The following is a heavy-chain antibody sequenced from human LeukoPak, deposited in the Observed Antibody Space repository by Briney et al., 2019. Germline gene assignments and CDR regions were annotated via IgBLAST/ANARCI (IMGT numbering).Heavy chain of an antibody. CDR1: GFTFSSYS. D-gene: IGHD2-15*01. CDR3: ARDRVVGTIAFDAFDI. J-gene: IGHJ3*02. Sequence: AGGSLRLSCATSGFTFSSYSMNWVRQAPGKGLEWVSYISSSSSTIYYADSVKGRFTISRDNAKNSLYLQINSLRVEDTAVYYCARDRVVGTIAFDAFDIWGQGTMVTVSS. CDR2: ISSSSSTI. V-gene: IGHV3-48*01.